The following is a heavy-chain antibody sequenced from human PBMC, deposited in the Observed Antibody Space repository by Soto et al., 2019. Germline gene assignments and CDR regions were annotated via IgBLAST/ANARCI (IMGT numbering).Heavy chain of an antibody. CDR2: IIPIFGTA. CDR1: GCTFSSYA. Sequence: GASVKVSCKASGCTFSSYAISWVRQAPGQGLEWMGGIIPIFGTANYAQKFQGRVTITADESTSTAYMELSSLRSEDTAVYYCATLAVAGTGYFDYWGQGTLVTVSS. CDR3: ATLAVAGTGYFDY. D-gene: IGHD6-19*01. J-gene: IGHJ4*02. V-gene: IGHV1-69*13.